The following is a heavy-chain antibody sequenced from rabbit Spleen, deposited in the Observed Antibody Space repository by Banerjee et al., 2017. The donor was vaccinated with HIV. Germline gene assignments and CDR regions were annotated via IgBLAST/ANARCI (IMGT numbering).Heavy chain of an antibody. Sequence: QSLEESGGGLVTPGASLTLTCKASGFDLSNYYYMCWVRQAPGKGLEWIACIYGGSSGSTYYASWAKGRFTISKTSSTTVTLQMTSLTAADTATYFCARDAGNGGVFNLWGPGTLVTVS. CDR1: GFDLSNYYY. CDR2: IYGGSSGST. CDR3: ARDAGNGGVFNL. J-gene: IGHJ4*01. V-gene: IGHV1S40*01. D-gene: IGHD4-2*01.